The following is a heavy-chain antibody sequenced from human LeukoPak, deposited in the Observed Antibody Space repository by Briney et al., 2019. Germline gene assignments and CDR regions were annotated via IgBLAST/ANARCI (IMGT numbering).Heavy chain of an antibody. V-gene: IGHV4-61*01. CDR1: GGSISSTSYY. J-gene: IGHJ5*02. CDR3: ARGVSSAIRIASRGLRFDP. Sequence: PSETLSLTCTVSGGSISSTSYYWSWIRQPPGKGLEWIGYIYYSGSTNYNPSLKSRVTISVDTSKNQFSLKLSSVTAADTAVYYCARGVSSAIRIASRGLRFDPWGQGTLVTVSS. CDR2: IYYSGST. D-gene: IGHD6-13*01.